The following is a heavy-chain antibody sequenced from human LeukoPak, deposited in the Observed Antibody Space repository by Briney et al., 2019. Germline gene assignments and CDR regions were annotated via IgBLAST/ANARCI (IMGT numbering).Heavy chain of an antibody. CDR2: IDIDGTGT. CDR3: AKVRYIAAAGTDWFDP. CDR1: GFTFSNYW. Sequence: PGGSLRLSCATSGFTFSNYWMHWVRQAPGKGLVWVSRIDIDGTGTNYADSVKGRFTISRDNAKNTLYLQMNSLRAEDTAVYYCAKVRYIAAAGTDWFDPWGQGTLVTVSS. V-gene: IGHV3-74*01. D-gene: IGHD6-13*01. J-gene: IGHJ5*02.